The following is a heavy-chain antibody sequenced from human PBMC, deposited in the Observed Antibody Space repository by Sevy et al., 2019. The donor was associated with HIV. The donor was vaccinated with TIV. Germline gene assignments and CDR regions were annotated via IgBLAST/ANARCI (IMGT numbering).Heavy chain of an antibody. CDR2: INHSGAT. CDR3: AKSYDYLWGSYRQGWFDP. J-gene: IGHJ5*02. V-gene: IGHV4-34*01. CDR1: GGSFNTYQ. Sequence: SETLSLTCAVYGGSFNTYQWSWIRQPPGKGLEWIGEINHSGATNYSPSLKSRVTISADKSNNQFSLRLSSVTAADTAVYYCAKSYDYLWGSYRQGWFDPWGQGTLLTVSS. D-gene: IGHD3-16*02.